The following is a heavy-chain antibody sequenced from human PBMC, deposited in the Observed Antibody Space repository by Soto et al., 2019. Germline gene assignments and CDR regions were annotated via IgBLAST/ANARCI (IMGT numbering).Heavy chain of an antibody. J-gene: IGHJ4*02. CDR3: ARDYSSYGPFDY. CDR2: IWFDGSNK. CDR1: GFTFSSYG. V-gene: IGHV3-33*01. Sequence: GGSLRLSCAASGFTFSSYGMHWVRQAPGKGLEWVTVIWFDGSNKYYVDSVKGRFTISRDNSKNTLYLQMNSLRAEDTAVYYCARDYSSYGPFDYWGQGTLVTVSS. D-gene: IGHD5-18*01.